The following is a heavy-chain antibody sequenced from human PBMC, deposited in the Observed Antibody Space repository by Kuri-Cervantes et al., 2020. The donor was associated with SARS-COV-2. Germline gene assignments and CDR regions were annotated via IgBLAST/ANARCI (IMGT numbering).Heavy chain of an antibody. CDR2: FDGEGGET. V-gene: IGHV1-24*01. J-gene: IGHJ4*02. Sequence: ASVKVSCKVSGYTLTELSIHWVRQAPGEGLEWMGNFDGEGGETIYAQKFQDRVTVSGDTSSDTSYMELSSLRSEDTAVYYCARDQYGSGGMGNYGGQGTLVTVSS. CDR3: ARDQYGSGGMGNY. CDR1: GYTLTELS. D-gene: IGHD3-10*01.